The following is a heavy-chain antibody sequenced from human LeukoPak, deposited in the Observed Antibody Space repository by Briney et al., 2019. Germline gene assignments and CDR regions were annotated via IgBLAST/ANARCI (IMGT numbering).Heavy chain of an antibody. Sequence: SYINRAGTAIYYAASVKGRFTISRDSAKNSVYLQMNSLRAEDTAVYFCARDWGVGWGLDPWGQGTLVTVS. CDR3: ARDWGVGWGLDP. CDR2: INRAGTAI. D-gene: IGHD3-16*01. J-gene: IGHJ5*02. V-gene: IGHV3-48*03.